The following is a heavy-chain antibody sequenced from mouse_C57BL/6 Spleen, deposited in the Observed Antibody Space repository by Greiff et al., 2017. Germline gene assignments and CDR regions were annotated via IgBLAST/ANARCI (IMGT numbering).Heavy chain of an antibody. CDR2: INYDGSST. J-gene: IGHJ1*03. Sequence: EVQVVESEGGLVQPGSSMKLSCTASGFTFSDYYMAWVRQVPEKGLEWVANINYDGSSTYYLDSLKSRFIISRDNAKNILYLQMSSLKSEDTATYYCARGHYYGSTTYWYFDVWGTGTTVTVSS. D-gene: IGHD1-1*01. V-gene: IGHV5-16*01. CDR3: ARGHYYGSTTYWYFDV. CDR1: GFTFSDYY.